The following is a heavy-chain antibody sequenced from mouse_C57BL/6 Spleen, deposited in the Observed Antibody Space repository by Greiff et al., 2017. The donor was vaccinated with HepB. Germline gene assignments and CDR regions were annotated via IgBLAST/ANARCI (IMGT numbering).Heavy chain of an antibody. CDR3: ASDGCCVFAY. D-gene: IGHD2-3*01. CDR2: INPNNGGT. Sequence: EVQLQQSGPELVKPGASVKLSCTASGYTFTDYNMHWVKQSHGKSLEWIGYINPNNGGTSYNQKFKGKATLTVNKSSSTAYMELRSLTSEDSAVYYCASDGCCVFAYWGQGTLVTVSA. CDR1: GYTFTDYN. V-gene: IGHV1-22*01. J-gene: IGHJ3*01.